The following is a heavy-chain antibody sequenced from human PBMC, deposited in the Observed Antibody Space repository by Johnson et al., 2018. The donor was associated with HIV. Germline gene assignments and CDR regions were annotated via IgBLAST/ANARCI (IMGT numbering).Heavy chain of an antibody. D-gene: IGHD3-3*01. CDR2: ISYDGSNK. J-gene: IGHJ3*02. V-gene: IGHV3-30*18. CDR1: GFTFSSYG. CDR3: AKDRGITIFGPVIWGEPPDAFDI. Sequence: QVQLVESGGGVVQPGRSLRLSCAASGFTFSSYGMHWVRQAPGKGLEWVAVISYDGSNKYYADSVKGRFTISRANSKNTLYLPMNSLRAEDTAVYYCAKDRGITIFGPVIWGEPPDAFDIWGQGTMVTVSS.